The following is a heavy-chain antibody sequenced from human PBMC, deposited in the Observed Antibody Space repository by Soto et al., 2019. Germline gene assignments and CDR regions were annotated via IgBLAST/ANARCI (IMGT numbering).Heavy chain of an antibody. CDR1: GDSVSSNGDT. Sequence: TLSLTCAISGDSVSSNGDTWNWIRQSPSRGLEWLGRTYYRSKWYNDYAVSVKSRITINPDTSKSQFSLQLNSVTPEDTAVYYCARGYNGNVDYWGQGTLVTVS. CDR2: TYYRSKWYN. J-gene: IGHJ4*02. CDR3: ARGYNGNVDY. V-gene: IGHV6-1*01. D-gene: IGHD5-12*01.